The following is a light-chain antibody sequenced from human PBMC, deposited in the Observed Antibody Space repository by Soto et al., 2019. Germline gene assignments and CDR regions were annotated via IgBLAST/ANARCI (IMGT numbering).Light chain of an antibody. CDR2: DAS. CDR1: QSVGSH. Sequence: EIVLTQSPATLSLSPGERATLSCRASQSVGSHLGWYQQKPGQAPRLLIYDASNRATGIPDRFTGSGSGTDXXLTISSXXPEDFXVYXCQQRRDWLLTFGGGTKVEI. CDR3: QQRRDWLLT. V-gene: IGKV3-11*01. J-gene: IGKJ4*01.